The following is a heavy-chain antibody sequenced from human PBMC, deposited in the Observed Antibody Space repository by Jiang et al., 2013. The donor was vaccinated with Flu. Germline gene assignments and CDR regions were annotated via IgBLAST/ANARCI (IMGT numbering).Heavy chain of an antibody. J-gene: IGHJ6*02. CDR1: GFTFSSYS. CDR3: ARDRAIVVGNYYYGMDV. CDR2: ISSSSSYI. D-gene: IGHD3-22*01. V-gene: IGHV3-21*01. Sequence: ESGGGLVKPGGSLRLSCAASGFTFSSYSMNWVRQAPGKGLEWVSSISSSSSYIYYADSVKGRFTISRDNAKNSLYLQMNSLRAEDTAVYYCARDRAIVVGNYYYGMDVWGQGTTVTVSS.